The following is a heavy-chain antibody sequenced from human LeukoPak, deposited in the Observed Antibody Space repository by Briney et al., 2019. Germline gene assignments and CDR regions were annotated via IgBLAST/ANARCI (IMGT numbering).Heavy chain of an antibody. Sequence: PSETPSLTCAVYGGSFSGYYWSWIRQPPGKGLEWIGEINHSGSTNYNPSLKSRVTISVDTSKNQFSLKLSSVTAADTAVYYCARGRTGWRFDPWGQGTLVTVSS. CDR1: GGSFSGYY. CDR2: INHSGST. D-gene: IGHD2-2*01. CDR3: ARGRTGWRFDP. V-gene: IGHV4-34*01. J-gene: IGHJ5*02.